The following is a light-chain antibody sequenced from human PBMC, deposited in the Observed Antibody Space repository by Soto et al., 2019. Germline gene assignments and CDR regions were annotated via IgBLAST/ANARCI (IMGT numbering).Light chain of an antibody. CDR1: SGHSRYA. CDR2: LNSDGSH. CDR3: QTWGTGIWV. J-gene: IGLJ3*02. Sequence: HPVLTQSPSASASLGASVKLTCTLSSGHSRYAIAWHQQQPEKGPRYLMKLNSDGSHSKGDGIPDRFSGSSSGAERYLTISSLQSEDEADYYCQTWGTGIWVFGGGTKLTVL. V-gene: IGLV4-69*01.